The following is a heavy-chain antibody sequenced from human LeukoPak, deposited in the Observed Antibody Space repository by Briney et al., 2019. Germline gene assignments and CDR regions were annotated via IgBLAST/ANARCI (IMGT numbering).Heavy chain of an antibody. D-gene: IGHD3-16*01. V-gene: IGHV1-69*01. J-gene: IGHJ4*02. CDR1: GGTFSSYA. Sequence: GASVKVSCKASGGTFSSYAISWVRQAPGQGLEWMGGIIPIFGTANYAQKFQGRVTITADESTSTAYMELSSLRSEDTAVYYCARDSDDYVWGSYDYWGQGTLVTVSS. CDR2: IIPIFGTA. CDR3: ARDSDDYVWGSYDY.